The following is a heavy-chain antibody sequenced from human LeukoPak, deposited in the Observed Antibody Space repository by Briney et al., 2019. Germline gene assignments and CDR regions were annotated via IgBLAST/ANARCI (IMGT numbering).Heavy chain of an antibody. CDR2: ISSSSSTI. Sequence: GGSLRLSCAASGFTFSSYSMNWVRQAPGKGLEWVSYISSSSSTIYYADSVKGRFTISRDNAKNSLYLQMNSLRAEDTAVYYCARDPYYDFWSGYQADVWGKGTTVTVSS. J-gene: IGHJ6*04. D-gene: IGHD3-3*01. V-gene: IGHV3-48*01. CDR3: ARDPYYDFWSGYQADV. CDR1: GFTFSSYS.